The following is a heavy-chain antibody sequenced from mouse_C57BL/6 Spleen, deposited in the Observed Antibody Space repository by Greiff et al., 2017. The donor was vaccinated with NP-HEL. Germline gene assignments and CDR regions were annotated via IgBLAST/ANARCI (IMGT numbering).Heavy chain of an antibody. CDR3: TPKLGWYAMDY. CDR1: GYTFTDYE. D-gene: IGHD4-1*01. Sequence: LVESGAELVRPGASVTLSCKASGYTFTDYEMHWVKQTPVHGLEWIGAIDPETGGTAYNQKFKGKAILTADKSSSTAYMELRSLTSEDSAVYYCTPKLGWYAMDYWGQGTSVTVSS. J-gene: IGHJ4*01. V-gene: IGHV1-15*01. CDR2: IDPETGGT.